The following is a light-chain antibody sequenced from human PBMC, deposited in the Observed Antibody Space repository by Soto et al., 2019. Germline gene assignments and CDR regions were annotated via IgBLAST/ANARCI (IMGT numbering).Light chain of an antibody. CDR3: QQYDGYL. Sequence: DNQVTQSPSTLSASVGDRVTITCRASQKISGWLAWYQQKPGKAPKLLIYDASTLESGVPSRFSGSESGTEYTLTNSGLQPDAFATYYCQQYDGYLFGQGNKLEIK. V-gene: IGKV1-5*01. CDR1: QKISGW. J-gene: IGKJ2*01. CDR2: DAS.